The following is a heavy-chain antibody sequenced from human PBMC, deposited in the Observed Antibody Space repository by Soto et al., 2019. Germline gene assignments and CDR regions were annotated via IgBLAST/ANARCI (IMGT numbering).Heavy chain of an antibody. J-gene: IGHJ4*02. V-gene: IGHV1-46*01. CDR3: ARESQSSGWSWFDY. CDR2: INPSGGST. CDR1: GYTFTNYY. D-gene: IGHD6-19*01. Sequence: QVQLVQSGAEVKKPGASVKVSCKASGYTFTNYYIHWVRQAPGQGLEWMRMINPSGGSTSYTRRFQGRVTLTRDTSTSTVYMELSSLRSEDTAVYYCARESQSSGWSWFDYWGQGTLVTVSS.